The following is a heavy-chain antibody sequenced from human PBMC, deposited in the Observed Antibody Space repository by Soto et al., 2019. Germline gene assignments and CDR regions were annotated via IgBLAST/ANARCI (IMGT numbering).Heavy chain of an antibody. CDR1: GFTFSSYG. CDR2: IWHDGSNK. D-gene: IGHD3-16*01. V-gene: IGHV3-33*08. J-gene: IGHJ3*02. Sequence: GGSLRLFCAASGFTFSSYGMHWVRQAPGKGLEWVAIIWHDGSNKYYADSVKGRFTISRDNSKNTLYLQMNSLRAEDTAVYYCARQTDDSYTFNAFDIWGQGTMVTVSS. CDR3: ARQTDDSYTFNAFDI.